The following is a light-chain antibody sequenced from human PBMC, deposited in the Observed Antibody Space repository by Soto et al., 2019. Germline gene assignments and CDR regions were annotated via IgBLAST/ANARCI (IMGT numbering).Light chain of an antibody. Sequence: DIQMTQSPSTLSASVGDRVTITCRASQSINNWLAWYQQKPGKAPKGLIYKASALETGVPSRFSGSGSGTEFTLTISSLQPDDFATYYCQHYGAFGQGTKVEIK. CDR3: QHYGA. CDR1: QSINNW. V-gene: IGKV1-5*03. J-gene: IGKJ1*01. CDR2: KAS.